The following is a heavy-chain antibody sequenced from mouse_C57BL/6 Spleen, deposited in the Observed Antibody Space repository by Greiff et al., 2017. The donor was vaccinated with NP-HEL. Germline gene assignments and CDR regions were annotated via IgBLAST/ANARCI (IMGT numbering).Heavy chain of an antibody. J-gene: IGHJ2*01. CDR1: GYSITSGYD. CDR3: ARVGLEGYFDY. Sequence: EVQRVESGPGMVKPSQSLSLTCTVTGYSITSGYDWHWIRHFPGNKLEWMGYISYSGSTNYNPSLKSRISITHDTSKNHFFLKLNSVTTEDTATYYCARVGLEGYFDYWGQGTTLTVSS. V-gene: IGHV3-1*01. D-gene: IGHD6-1*01. CDR2: ISYSGST.